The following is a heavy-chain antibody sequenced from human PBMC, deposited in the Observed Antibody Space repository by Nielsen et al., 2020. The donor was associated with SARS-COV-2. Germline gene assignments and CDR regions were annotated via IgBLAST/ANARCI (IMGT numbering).Heavy chain of an antibody. CDR3: ARARWCSGGSCYRSNGMDV. CDR2: IIPIFGTA. J-gene: IGHJ6*02. V-gene: IGHV1-69*01. D-gene: IGHD2-15*01. Sequence: WVRQAPGQGLEWMGGIIPIFGTANYAQKFQGRVTITADESTSTAYMELSSPRSEDTAVYYCARARWCSGGSCYRSNGMDVWGQGTTVTVSS.